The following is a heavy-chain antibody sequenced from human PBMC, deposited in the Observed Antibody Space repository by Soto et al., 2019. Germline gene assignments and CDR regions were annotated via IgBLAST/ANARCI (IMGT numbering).Heavy chain of an antibody. J-gene: IGHJ4*02. D-gene: IGHD6-19*01. V-gene: IGHV3-30*03. CDR2: ISSDGGNK. CDR1: GFTFSSYG. CDR3: GTEVAVAGSLGY. Sequence: QVRLVESGGGVVQPGRSLRLSCVASGFTFSSYGIHWVRQAPGKGLEWVAVISSDGGNKYYADSVKGRFTISRDNNKNTLHLLINSMRREEAAVDYCGTEVAVAGSLGYWGQGTLVTVSS.